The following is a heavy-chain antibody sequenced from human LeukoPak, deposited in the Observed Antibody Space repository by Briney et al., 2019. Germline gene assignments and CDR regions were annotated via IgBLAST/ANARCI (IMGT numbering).Heavy chain of an antibody. J-gene: IGHJ5*02. V-gene: IGHV3-33*06. CDR3: EKGDSSSYDWFDP. Sequence: GRSLRLSCAASGLTFSSYGMHWVRQAPGKGLEGVAVIWYDGRNKYYADSVKGRFTISRDNSKNTLYLQMNSLRAEDTAVYYCEKGDSSSYDWFDPWGQGPLVTVSS. CDR2: IWYDGRNK. CDR1: GLTFSSYG. D-gene: IGHD6-13*01.